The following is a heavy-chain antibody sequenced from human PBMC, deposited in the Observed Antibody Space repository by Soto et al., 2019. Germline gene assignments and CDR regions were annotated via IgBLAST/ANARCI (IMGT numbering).Heavy chain of an antibody. D-gene: IGHD3-16*01. V-gene: IGHV1-8*01. Sequence: QVQLVQSGAEVKKPGASVKVSCKASGYTFTSYDINWVRQATGQGLEWMGWMNPNSGNTGYAQKFQGRVTMTRNTYISTAYMELSSLRSEDTAVYYCARTLFPYYDYIWGSEWDWFDPWGQGTLVTVSS. CDR3: ARTLFPYYDYIWGSEWDWFDP. CDR2: MNPNSGNT. J-gene: IGHJ5*02. CDR1: GYTFTSYD.